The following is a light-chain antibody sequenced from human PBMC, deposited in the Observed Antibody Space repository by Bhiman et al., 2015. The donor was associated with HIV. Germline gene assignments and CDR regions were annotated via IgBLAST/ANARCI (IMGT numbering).Light chain of an antibody. J-gene: IGLJ2*01. Sequence: QSALTQPPSASGSRGQSVIISCTGTSSDVGVYNLVSWYQHHPGKAPKLMIFDVTKRPSGISNRFSGSKSGNTASLTISGLQAEDEADYYCSSYGGTTNWGAFGGGTKLTVL. CDR1: SSDVGVYNL. V-gene: IGLV2-8*01. CDR2: DVT. CDR3: SSYGGTTNWGA.